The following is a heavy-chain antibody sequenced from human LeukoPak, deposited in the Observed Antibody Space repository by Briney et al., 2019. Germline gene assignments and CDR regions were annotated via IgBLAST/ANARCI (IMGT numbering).Heavy chain of an antibody. CDR2: IKQDGSEK. CDR1: GFTFTNYW. J-gene: IGHJ6*02. V-gene: IGHV3-7*03. Sequence: PGGSLRLSCVASGFTFTNYWMSWVRQAPGKGLEWVAIIKQDGSEKYYVDAVKGRITVSRDNAKNSLYLQLNSLRAEDTAKYYCATASYFYGMAVWGRGTTVVVSS. CDR3: ATASYFYGMAV.